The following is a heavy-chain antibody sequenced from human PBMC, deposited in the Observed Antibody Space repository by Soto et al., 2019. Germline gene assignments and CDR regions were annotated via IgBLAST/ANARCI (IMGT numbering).Heavy chain of an antibody. CDR1: GFTFSSYS. V-gene: IGHV3-21*01. D-gene: IGHD6-13*01. CDR2: ISSSSSYI. CDR3: ATMALDIADAFDI. Sequence: GGSLRLSCAASGFTFSSYSMNWVRQAPGKGLEWVSSISSSSSYIYYADSVKGRFTISRDNAKNSLYLQMNSLRAEDTAVYYFATMALDIADAFDICGQGTMGTVS. J-gene: IGHJ3*02.